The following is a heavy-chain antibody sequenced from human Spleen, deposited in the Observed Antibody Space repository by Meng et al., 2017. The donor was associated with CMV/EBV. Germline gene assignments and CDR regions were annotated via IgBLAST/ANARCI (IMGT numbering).Heavy chain of an antibody. V-gene: IGHV4-30-4*01. CDR1: DGFHTRDDYY. J-gene: IGHJ4*02. CDR2: IHYSGTT. Sequence: VPLPYSGTGLVTPSQTPSLTFTVSDGFHTRDDYYWSWIRQPPGKGLEWIGYIHYSGTTYYNPSLKSRIAISLDTSKNQFSLNLNSVTAADAAVYYCARDSPGGYGYFDSWGQGTLVTVSS. D-gene: IGHD5-12*01. CDR3: ARDSPGGYGYFDS.